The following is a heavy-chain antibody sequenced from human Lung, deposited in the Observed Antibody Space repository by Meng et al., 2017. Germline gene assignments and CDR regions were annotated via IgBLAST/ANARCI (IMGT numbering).Heavy chain of an antibody. Sequence: DVQLVESGGGLVTPGWSLRLSCAASGFTFSNYSMNWVRQAPGKELEWVSSISSDSRYIFYADSVKGRFTISRDNGKKLLYLQMNSLSPEDTAVFYCARFETVGVATGDFWGQGTLVTVSS. V-gene: IGHV3-21*01. D-gene: IGHD2-15*01. CDR1: GFTFSNYS. CDR3: ARFETVGVATGDF. CDR2: ISSDSRYI. J-gene: IGHJ4*02.